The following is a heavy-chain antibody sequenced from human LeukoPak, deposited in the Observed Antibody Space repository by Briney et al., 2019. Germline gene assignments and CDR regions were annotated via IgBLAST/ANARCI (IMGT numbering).Heavy chain of an antibody. V-gene: IGHV1-2*02. CDR2: INPNSGGT. CDR1: GYTFTGYY. D-gene: IGHD4-17*01. Sequence: ASVKVSCKASGYTFTGYYMHWVRQAPGQGLEWMGWINPNSGGTNYAQKFQGRVTMTRDTSISTAYMELSRLRPDDTAVYYCARDNGDYGDFDYWGQGTLVTVSS. J-gene: IGHJ4*02. CDR3: ARDNGDYGDFDY.